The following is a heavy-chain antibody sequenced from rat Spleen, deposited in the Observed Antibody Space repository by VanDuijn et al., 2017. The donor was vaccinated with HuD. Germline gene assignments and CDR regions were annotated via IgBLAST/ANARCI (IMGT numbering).Heavy chain of an antibody. CDR1: GFTFSNYG. CDR3: VRQDTSGYSNWFAY. J-gene: IGHJ3*01. Sequence: EVQLVESGGGLVQPGRSLKLSCAASGFTFSNYGMHWIRQAPTKGLEWVASISPGGGGTYYRDSVRGRFTVSRDNAKSTLSIQMDSLRSEDTATYYCVRQDTSGYSNWFAYWGQGTLVSVSS. V-gene: IGHV5-19*01. CDR2: ISPGGGGT. D-gene: IGHD4-3*01.